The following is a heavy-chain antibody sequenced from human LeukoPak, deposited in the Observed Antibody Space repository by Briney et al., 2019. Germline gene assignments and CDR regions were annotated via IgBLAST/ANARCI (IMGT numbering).Heavy chain of an antibody. D-gene: IGHD3-16*02. CDR2: ISSSGSTI. V-gene: IGHV3-48*03. Sequence: GGSLRLSCAASGFTFSNYEMNWVRQAPGKGLEWVSYISSSGSTIYCADSVKGRFTISRDNAKNSLYLQMNSLRAEDTAVYYCARDVSGSYLDYWGQGTLVTVSS. CDR3: ARDVSGSYLDY. CDR1: GFTFSNYE. J-gene: IGHJ4*02.